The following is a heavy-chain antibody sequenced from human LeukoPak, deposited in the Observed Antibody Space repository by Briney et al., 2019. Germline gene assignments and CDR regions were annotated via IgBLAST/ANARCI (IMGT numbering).Heavy chain of an antibody. J-gene: IGHJ4*02. Sequence: GGSLRLSCAASGFTFSNAWMSWVRQAPGKGLEWVGRIKSKTDGGTTDYAAPVKGRFTISRDDSKNTLYLQMNSLKTEDTAVYYCTTDSGPGIPLFDYWGQGTLVTVSS. CDR3: TTDSGPGIPLFDY. D-gene: IGHD3-10*01. CDR2: IKSKTDGGTT. CDR1: GFTFSNAW. V-gene: IGHV3-15*01.